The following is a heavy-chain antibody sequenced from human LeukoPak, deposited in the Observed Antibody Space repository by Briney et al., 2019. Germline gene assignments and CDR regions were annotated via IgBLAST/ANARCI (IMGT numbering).Heavy chain of an antibody. CDR1: GGSFNTYY. Sequence: SETLSLTCAVYGGSFNTYYWSWLRQPPGKGLEWIGQINRYGSANYNPSLKSRVAISLDTSKNQSSLKVTSVTAADTAVYYCARDSPYSPHDSWGQGTLVTVSS. J-gene: IGHJ4*02. CDR3: ARDSPYSPHDS. CDR2: INRYGSA. D-gene: IGHD4-11*01. V-gene: IGHV4-34*01.